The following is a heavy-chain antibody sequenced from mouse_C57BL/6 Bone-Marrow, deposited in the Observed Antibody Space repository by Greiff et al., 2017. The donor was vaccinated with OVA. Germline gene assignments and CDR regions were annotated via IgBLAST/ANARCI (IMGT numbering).Heavy chain of an antibody. V-gene: IGHV1-59*01. CDR3: AHYGSRLYLHY. CDR2: IAPSDSYI. J-gene: IGHJ2*02. D-gene: IGHD1-1*01. CDR1: GYTFTNYW. Sequence: VQLQQPGAELVRPGTSVKLSCKASGYTFTNYWMHWVKQRPGQGLEWIGVIAPSDSYINYNQKFKGRATLTVDTSSSTAYMHLSSLTSEDSAVYYCAHYGSRLYLHYWGQVTSLTVSS.